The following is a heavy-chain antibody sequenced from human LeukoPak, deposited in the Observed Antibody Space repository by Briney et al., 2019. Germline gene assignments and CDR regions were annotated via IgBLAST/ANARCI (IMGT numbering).Heavy chain of an antibody. Sequence: QAGGSLRLSCAASGFTFSSYAMSWVRQAPGKGLEWVANIKQDGSEKYYVDSVKGRFTISRDNAKNSLYLQMNSLRAEDTAVYYCAKGNLGWYSSSWYRFDYWGQGTLVTVSS. D-gene: IGHD6-13*01. CDR2: IKQDGSEK. CDR1: GFTFSSYA. J-gene: IGHJ4*02. V-gene: IGHV3-7*03. CDR3: AKGNLGWYSSSWYRFDY.